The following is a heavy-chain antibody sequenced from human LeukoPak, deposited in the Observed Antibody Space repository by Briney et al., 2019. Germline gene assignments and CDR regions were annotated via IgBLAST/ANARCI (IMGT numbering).Heavy chain of an antibody. Sequence: SETLSLTCTVSGGSISSSSYYWGWIRQPPGKGLEWIGSIYYSGSTYYNPSLKSRVIISVDTSKDQFSLKLSSVTAADTAVYYCARGDYDFWSGYYYYYMDVWGKGTTVTVSS. CDR2: IYYSGST. V-gene: IGHV4-39*07. CDR1: GGSISSSSYY. CDR3: ARGDYDFWSGYYYYYMDV. J-gene: IGHJ6*03. D-gene: IGHD3-3*01.